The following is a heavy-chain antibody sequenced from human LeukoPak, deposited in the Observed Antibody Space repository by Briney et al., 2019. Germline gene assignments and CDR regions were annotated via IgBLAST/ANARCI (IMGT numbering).Heavy chain of an antibody. V-gene: IGHV3-30*03. CDR1: GFTFSTYG. CDR2: ISYDGGNK. J-gene: IGHJ4*02. D-gene: IGHD5-18*01. CDR3: ARGSGYSYAFTGRERTKSRLDY. Sequence: QTGRSLRLSCAASGFTFSTYGMHWVRQAPGKGLEWVAVISYDGGNKYYADSVKGRFTISRDNSKNMLFLQMDSLKPEDTAVYYCARGSGYSYAFTGRERTKSRLDYWGQGTLVTVSS.